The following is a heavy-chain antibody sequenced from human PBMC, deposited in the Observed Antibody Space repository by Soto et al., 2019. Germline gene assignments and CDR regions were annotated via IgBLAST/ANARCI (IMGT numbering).Heavy chain of an antibody. Sequence: SETLSLTCTVSGGSISSSSYYWGWIRQPPGKGLEWIGSIYYSGSTYYNPSLKSRVTISVDTSKNQFSLKLSSVTAADTAVYYCARLGLRFLEWLSSLETDYGMDVWGQGTTVTVSS. CDR3: ARLGLRFLEWLSSLETDYGMDV. J-gene: IGHJ6*02. CDR1: GGSISSSSYY. V-gene: IGHV4-39*01. D-gene: IGHD3-3*01. CDR2: IYYSGST.